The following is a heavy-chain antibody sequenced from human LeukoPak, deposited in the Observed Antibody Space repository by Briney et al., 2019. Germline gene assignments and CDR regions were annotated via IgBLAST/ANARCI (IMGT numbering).Heavy chain of an antibody. Sequence: PGGSLRLSCAASGFTFSDTWMHWVRQAPGEGLVWVSRIRSDGSDTRYAESVKGRFTISRDNAKNSLYLQMNSLRAEDTAVYYCARDLMGIAYRGAFYYWGQGTLVTVSS. CDR2: IRSDGSDT. D-gene: IGHD6-13*01. V-gene: IGHV3-74*01. J-gene: IGHJ4*02. CDR3: ARDLMGIAYRGAFYY. CDR1: GFTFSDTW.